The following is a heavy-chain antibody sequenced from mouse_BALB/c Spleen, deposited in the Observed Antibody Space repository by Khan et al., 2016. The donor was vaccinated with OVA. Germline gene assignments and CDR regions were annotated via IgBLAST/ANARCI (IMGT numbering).Heavy chain of an antibody. D-gene: IGHD2-4*01. J-gene: IGHJ2*01. Sequence: VQLKQSGPGLVKPSQSLSLTCTVTGYSITSGYAWNWIRQFPGNKLEWMGYISYSGGTSYNPSLKSRISITRDTSKNPFFLQLNSVTTEDTATYYCARGNYDGYYFDYWGQGTTVTVSA. CDR1: GYSITSGYA. CDR3: ARGNYDGYYFDY. V-gene: IGHV3-2*02. CDR2: ISYSGGT.